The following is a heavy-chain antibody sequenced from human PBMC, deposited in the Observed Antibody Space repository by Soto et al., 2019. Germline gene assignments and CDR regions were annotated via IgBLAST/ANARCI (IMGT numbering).Heavy chain of an antibody. D-gene: IGHD6-13*01. CDR3: AHSMDSSSFEGGTN. J-gene: IGHJ4*02. V-gene: IGHV2-5*01. Sequence: PPQTLALTFAFSCFSLSTRGLCVGLIRRPPLKALEFLALIYWNDDKRYSPSLKSRLTITKDTSKNQVVLTMTNMDPVDTATYYCAHSMDSSSFEGGTNWGQGTPVTVSS. CDR2: IYWNDDK. CDR1: CFSLSTRGLC.